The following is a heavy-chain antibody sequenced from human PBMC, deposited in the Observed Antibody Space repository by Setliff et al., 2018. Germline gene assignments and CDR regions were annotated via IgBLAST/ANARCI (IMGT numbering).Heavy chain of an antibody. D-gene: IGHD6-19*01. J-gene: IGHJ6*03. CDR2: IYIGGSA. CDR1: GGSISSYY. CDR3: AREQWLDPPGYYYMDV. V-gene: IGHV4-4*07. Sequence: SETLSLTCTVSGGSISSYYWSWIRQPAGKGLEWTGHIYIGGSANYNPSLKSRVTMSIDTSKNQFSLKLNSVTAADMAAYYCAREQWLDPPGYYYMDVWAKGTTVTVSS.